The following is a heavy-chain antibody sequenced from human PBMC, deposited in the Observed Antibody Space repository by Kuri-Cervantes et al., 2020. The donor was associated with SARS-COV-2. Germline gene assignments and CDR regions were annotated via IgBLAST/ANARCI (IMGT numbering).Heavy chain of an antibody. CDR3: ARGGHYTNGVSYGDYYFGL. CDR1: GFTSSSYS. Sequence: GESLKISCAASGFTSSSYSMNWVRQAPEKGLEWVSYISSSSYKYYADSVKGRFTISRDKTKNSLYLQVNSLRAEDTAVYYCARGGHYTNGVSYGDYYFGLWGRGALVTVSS. J-gene: IGHJ2*01. D-gene: IGHD2-8*01. V-gene: IGHV3-21*01. CDR2: ISSSSYK.